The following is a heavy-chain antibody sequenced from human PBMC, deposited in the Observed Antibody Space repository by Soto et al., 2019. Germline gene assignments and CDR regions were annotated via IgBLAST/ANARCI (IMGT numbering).Heavy chain of an antibody. CDR2: IYYSGST. CDR1: GGSISSGGYY. J-gene: IGHJ4*02. Sequence: SETLSLTCTVSGGSISSGGYYWSWIRQHPGKGLEWIGYIYYSGSTYYNPSLKSRVTISVDTSKNQFSLKLSSVTAADTAVYYCARGHSSRQYYFDYWGQGTLVTVSS. V-gene: IGHV4-31*03. D-gene: IGHD6-13*01. CDR3: ARGHSSRQYYFDY.